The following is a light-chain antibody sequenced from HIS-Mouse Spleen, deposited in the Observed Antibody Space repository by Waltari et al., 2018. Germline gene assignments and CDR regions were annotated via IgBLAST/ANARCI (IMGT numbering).Light chain of an antibody. Sequence: QSVLTQPPSASGTPGQRVTISCSGRSSNIGSNTVNCYQQLPGTAPKLLIYSNNQRPPGVPDRFSGSKSGTSASLAISGLQSEDEADYYCAAWDDSLNGYVFGTGTKVTVL. CDR3: AAWDDSLNGYV. CDR2: SNN. V-gene: IGLV1-44*01. J-gene: IGLJ1*01. CDR1: SSNIGSNT.